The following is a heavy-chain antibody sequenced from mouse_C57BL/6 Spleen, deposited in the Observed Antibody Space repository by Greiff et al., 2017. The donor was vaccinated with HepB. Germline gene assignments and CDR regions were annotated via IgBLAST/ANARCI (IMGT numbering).Heavy chain of an antibody. V-gene: IGHV1-26*01. CDR3: ARWPDYYSNFWYFDV. Sequence: EVQLQQSGPVLVKPGASVKISCKASGYTFTDYYMNWVKQSHGKSLEWIGDINPNNGGTSYNQKFKGKATLTVDKSSSTAYMELRSLTSEDSAVYYCARWPDYYSNFWYFDVWGTGTTVTVSS. J-gene: IGHJ1*03. D-gene: IGHD2-5*01. CDR1: GYTFTDYY. CDR2: INPNNGGT.